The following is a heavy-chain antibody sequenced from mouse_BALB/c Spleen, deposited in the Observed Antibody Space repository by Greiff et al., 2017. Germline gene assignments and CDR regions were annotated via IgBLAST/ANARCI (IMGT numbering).Heavy chain of an antibody. CDR1: GYSITSGYY. J-gene: IGHJ4*01. V-gene: IGHV3-6*02. D-gene: IGHD1-1*01. Sequence: DVQLQESGPGLVKPSQSLSLTCSVTGYSITSGYYWNWIRQFPGNKLEWMGYISYDGSNNYNPSLKNRISITRDTSKNQFFLKLNSVTTEDTATYYCARYYGSRELYYAMDYWGQGTSVTVSS. CDR3: ARYYGSRELYYAMDY. CDR2: ISYDGSN.